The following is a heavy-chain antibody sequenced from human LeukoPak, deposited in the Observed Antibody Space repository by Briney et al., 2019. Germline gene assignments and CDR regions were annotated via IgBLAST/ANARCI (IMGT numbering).Heavy chain of an antibody. D-gene: IGHD3-22*01. CDR3: AKGGLENGYHANDGFDI. V-gene: IGHV4-59*07. J-gene: IGHJ3*02. CDR1: GGPIRGYH. Sequence: KSSDTLSLTCTVSGGPIRGYHWSWIREPPGKGLDWIGYIYYSGSSKYSPSLKSRVTMSVDTSKNQFSLKLSTVTAADTAVYYCAKGGLENGYHANDGFDICGQGTMVTVSS. CDR2: IYYSGSS.